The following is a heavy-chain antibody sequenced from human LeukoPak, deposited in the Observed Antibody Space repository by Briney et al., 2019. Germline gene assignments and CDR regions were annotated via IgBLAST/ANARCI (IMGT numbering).Heavy chain of an antibody. CDR3: ARTQTPTHTPHYYYYYMDV. V-gene: IGHV4-39*01. J-gene: IGHJ6*03. D-gene: IGHD2-2*02. CDR2: IYYSGST. Sequence: SETLSLTCTVSGGSISSSSYYWGWIRQPPGKGLEWIGSIYYSGSTYYNPSLKSRVTISVDTSKNQFSLKLSSVTAADTAVYYCARTQTPTHTPHYYYYYMDVWGKGTTVTVSS. CDR1: GGSISSSSYY.